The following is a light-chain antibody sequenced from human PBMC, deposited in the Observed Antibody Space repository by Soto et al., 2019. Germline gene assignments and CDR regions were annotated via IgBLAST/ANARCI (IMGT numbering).Light chain of an antibody. J-gene: IGKJ3*01. V-gene: IGKV1-27*01. Sequence: DVQMTQSPSSLSASLGDRVTITCRASHDISNYVAWFQQKPGKAPKLLIYTASTLQPGVPSRFSGGGSGVDFTLTISSLQPEDVATYYCQKHNTDPLTFGPGTKVDIK. CDR1: HDISNY. CDR3: QKHNTDPLT. CDR2: TAS.